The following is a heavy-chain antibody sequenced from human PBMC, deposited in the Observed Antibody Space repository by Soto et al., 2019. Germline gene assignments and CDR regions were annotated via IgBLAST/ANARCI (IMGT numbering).Heavy chain of an antibody. CDR3: ANMSGAAVDH. V-gene: IGHV1-58*02. CDR1: GFTFTHSA. D-gene: IGHD6-13*01. CDR2: VVVGSGNT. Sequence: GASLKVSCKASGFTFTHSAMQWVREARGQSLEWIGWVVVGSGNTNYAPKFQERVTITWDMSTFTAYMELSSLRSEDTAVYFCANMSGAAVDHWGQGTPVTISS. J-gene: IGHJ4*02.